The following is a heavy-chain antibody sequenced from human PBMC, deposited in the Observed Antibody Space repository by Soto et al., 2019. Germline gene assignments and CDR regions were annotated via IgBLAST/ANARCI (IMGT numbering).Heavy chain of an antibody. CDR1: GDSISTVDYC. CDR2: IYKSTTT. D-gene: IGHD2-15*01. Sequence: SETLSLTCSVSGDSISTVDYCWAWIRQPPGQALEYIGYIYKSTTTYYNPSFESRVAISLDTSKSQFSLTVTSVTAADTAVYFCARGRYCLTGRCFPNWFDSWGQGTLVTVSS. J-gene: IGHJ5*01. CDR3: ARGRYCLTGRCFPNWFDS. V-gene: IGHV4-30-4*01.